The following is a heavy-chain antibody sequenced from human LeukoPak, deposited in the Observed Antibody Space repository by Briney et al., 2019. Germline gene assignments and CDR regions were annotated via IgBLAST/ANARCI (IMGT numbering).Heavy chain of an antibody. V-gene: IGHV3-64D*06. CDR2: ISSNGGST. CDR3: VKGGYYYDSSGNDDAFDI. J-gene: IGHJ3*02. D-gene: IGHD3-22*01. CDR1: EFTFSSYA. Sequence: PGGSLRLSCAASEFTFSSYAMHWVRQAPGKGLEYVSAISSNGGSTYYADSVKGRFTISRDNSKNTLYLQMSSLRAEDTAVYYCVKGGYYYDSSGNDDAFDIWGQGTMVTVSS.